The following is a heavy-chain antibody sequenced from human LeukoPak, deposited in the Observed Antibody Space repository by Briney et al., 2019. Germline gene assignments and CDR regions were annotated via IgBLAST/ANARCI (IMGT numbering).Heavy chain of an antibody. Sequence: GGSLRLSCAASGFTFSDYYMSWIRQAPGKGLEWVSYISSSGSTIYYADSVKGRFTISRDNAKNSLYLQMNSLRAEDTAVYYCARVSLWLQNGLYFDLWGQGTLVTASS. J-gene: IGHJ4*01. CDR3: ARVSLWLQNGLYFDL. V-gene: IGHV3-11*04. D-gene: IGHD5-24*01. CDR1: GFTFSDYY. CDR2: ISSSGSTI.